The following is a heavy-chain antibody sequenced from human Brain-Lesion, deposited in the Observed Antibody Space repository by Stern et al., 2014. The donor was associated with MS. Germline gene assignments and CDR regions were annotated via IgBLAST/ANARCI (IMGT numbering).Heavy chain of an antibody. CDR2: IYYSGAT. CDR3: ASRWSGTYYGQNWFDP. J-gene: IGHJ5*02. D-gene: IGHD1-26*01. CDR1: GGSISSGGHY. V-gene: IGHV4-31*03. Sequence: QMQLVQSGPGLVKPSQTLSLTCTVSGGSISSGGHYWSWIRQHPGKGLAWIGYIYYSGATFYNPSLKSRVTISLDTSKNQFSLKLSSVTAADTAVYYCASRWSGTYYGQNWFDPWGQGTLVTVSS.